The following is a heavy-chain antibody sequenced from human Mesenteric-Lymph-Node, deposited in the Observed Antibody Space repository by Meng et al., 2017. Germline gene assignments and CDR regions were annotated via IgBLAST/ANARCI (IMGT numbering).Heavy chain of an antibody. J-gene: IGHJ4*02. CDR2: IWYDGSNK. CDR1: GFTFGSYG. D-gene: IGHD3-22*01. Sequence: GGSLRLSCAASGFTFGSYGMHWVRQAPGKGLEWVAVIWYDGSNKYYADSVKGRFTISRDNSKNTLYLQMNSLRAEDTAVYYCARDPRYYYDSSGYPDWGQGTLVTVSS. CDR3: ARDPRYYYDSSGYPD. V-gene: IGHV3-33*01.